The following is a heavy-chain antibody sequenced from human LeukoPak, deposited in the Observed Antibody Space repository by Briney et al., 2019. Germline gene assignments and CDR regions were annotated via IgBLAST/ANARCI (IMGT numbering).Heavy chain of an antibody. CDR3: ARGLPVTDY. J-gene: IGHJ4*02. CDR2: INHSGST. CDR1: GGSFSGCY. Sequence: PSETLSLTCAVYGGSFSGCYWSWIRQPPGKGLEWIGEINHSGSTNYNPSLKSRVTISVDTSKNQFSLKLSSVTAADTAVYYCARGLPVTDYWGQGTLVTVSS. V-gene: IGHV4-34*01.